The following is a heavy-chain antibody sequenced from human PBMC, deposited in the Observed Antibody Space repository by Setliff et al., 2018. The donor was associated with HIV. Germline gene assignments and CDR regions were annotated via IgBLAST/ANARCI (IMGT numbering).Heavy chain of an antibody. CDR2: IYHTGKT. Sequence: SETLSLTCSVSGDPIFIGGYYWSWIRQHPGGGLEWIGYIYHTGKTYYNPSLQSRIIMSLDMSQNQFSLKLSSVTAADTAVYYCAKEGNSVDNWLDPWGPGTLVTVSS. V-gene: IGHV4-31*03. CDR1: GDPIFIGGYY. J-gene: IGHJ5*02. D-gene: IGHD1-26*01. CDR3: AKEGNSVDNWLDP.